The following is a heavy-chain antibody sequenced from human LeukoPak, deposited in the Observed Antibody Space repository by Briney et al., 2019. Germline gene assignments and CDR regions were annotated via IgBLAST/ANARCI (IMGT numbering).Heavy chain of an antibody. J-gene: IGHJ4*02. CDR2: IIPIFGTA. V-gene: IGHV1-69*05. Sequence: ASVKVSCKASGGTFSSYAISWVRQAPGQGLEWMGGIIPIFGTANYAQKFQGRVTITTDESTSTACMELGSLRSEDTAVYYCARDESGLTGYYSYWGQGTLVTVSS. CDR1: GGTFSSYA. D-gene: IGHD3-9*01. CDR3: ARDESGLTGYYSY.